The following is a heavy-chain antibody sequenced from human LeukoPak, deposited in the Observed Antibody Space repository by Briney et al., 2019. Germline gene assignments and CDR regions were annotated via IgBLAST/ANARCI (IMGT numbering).Heavy chain of an antibody. CDR2: IYTSGST. V-gene: IGHV4-61*02. CDR1: GGSINDIGFSHF. D-gene: IGHD2-2*01. CDR3: ARGFRTVPAAQPPPIDY. J-gene: IGHJ4*02. Sequence: PLETLSLTCTVSGGSINDIGFSHFWRWIRQPAGKGLEWIGRIYTSGSTNYNPSLKSRVTISVDTSKNQFSLKLSSVTAADTAVYYCARGFRTVPAAQPPPIDYWGQGTLVTVSS.